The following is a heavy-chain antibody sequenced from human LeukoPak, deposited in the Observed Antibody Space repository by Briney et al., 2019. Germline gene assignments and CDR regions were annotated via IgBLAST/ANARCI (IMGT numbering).Heavy chain of an antibody. Sequence: SETLSLTCTVSVGSISSYYWSWIRQPPGKGLGGIGYCYYSGSTNYNPSLKSRVTISVDTSKNQFSLKLSSVTAADTAVYYCARAREGIYYGWGSYPAVYFDYWGQGTLVTVSS. CDR1: VGSISSYY. D-gene: IGHD3-10*01. CDR2: CYYSGST. J-gene: IGHJ4*02. V-gene: IGHV4-59*01. CDR3: ARAREGIYYGWGSYPAVYFDY.